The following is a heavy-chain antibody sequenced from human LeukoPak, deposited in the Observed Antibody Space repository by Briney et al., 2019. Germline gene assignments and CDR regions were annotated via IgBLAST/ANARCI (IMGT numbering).Heavy chain of an antibody. Sequence: PSETLSLTCAVYGGSFSGYYWSWIRQPPGKGLEWIGEINHSGSTNYNPSLKSRVTISVDTSKNQFSQKLSSVTAADTAVYYCARGPRYYYDSSGYYRPLDYWGQGTLVTVSS. CDR3: ARGPRYYYDSSGYYRPLDY. CDR2: INHSGST. J-gene: IGHJ4*02. D-gene: IGHD3-22*01. CDR1: GGSFSGYY. V-gene: IGHV4-34*01.